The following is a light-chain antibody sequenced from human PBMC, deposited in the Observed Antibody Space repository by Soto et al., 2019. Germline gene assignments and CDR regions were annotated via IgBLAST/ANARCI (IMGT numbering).Light chain of an antibody. CDR1: QSVGRN. V-gene: IGKV3-15*01. CDR2: SAS. CDR3: QQYEKWPYT. Sequence: EMVMTQSPATLSVSPGERATLSCRASQSVGRNLAWYQQRPGQAPRFLIYSASTRATGIPARFSGSGSGTEFTLTVSSLQSEDFAVYYCQQYEKWPYTSGQGTRLEMK. J-gene: IGKJ2*01.